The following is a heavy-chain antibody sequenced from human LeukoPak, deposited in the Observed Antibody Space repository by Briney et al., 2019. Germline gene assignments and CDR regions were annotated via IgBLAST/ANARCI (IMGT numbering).Heavy chain of an antibody. Sequence: GGSLRLSCAASGFIFSSYWMTWVRQAPGKGLEWVANIKQHVTEKYYVDSVKGRFTTSRDNAKNSLYLQMNSLRVEDTAVYYCARDRSGWQIGSGSFDYWGQGTLVTVSS. CDR1: GFIFSSYW. V-gene: IGHV3-7*03. D-gene: IGHD3-10*01. CDR3: ARDRSGWQIGSGSFDY. J-gene: IGHJ4*02. CDR2: IKQHVTEK.